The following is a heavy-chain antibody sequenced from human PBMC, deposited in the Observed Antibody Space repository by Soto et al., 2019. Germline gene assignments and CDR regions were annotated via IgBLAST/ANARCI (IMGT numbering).Heavy chain of an antibody. J-gene: IGHJ4*02. D-gene: IGHD6-6*01. CDR1: GGSISSSSYY. Sequence: SETLSLTCTVSGGSISSSSYYWGWIRQPPGKGLEWIGSIYYSGSTYYNPSLKSRVTISVDTSKNQFSLKLNSVTAADSAVYFCAGLEGLSTGSYYIDVWGPGARVTVSA. CDR2: IYYSGST. V-gene: IGHV4-39*01. CDR3: AGLEGLSTGSYYIDV.